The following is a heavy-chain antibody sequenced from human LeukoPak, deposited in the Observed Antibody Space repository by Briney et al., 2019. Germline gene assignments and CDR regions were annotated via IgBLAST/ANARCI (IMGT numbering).Heavy chain of an antibody. D-gene: IGHD6-19*01. V-gene: IGHV4-4*07. CDR2: IHSSGST. J-gene: IGHJ4*02. CDR3: ARRDISSGWSFEY. CDR1: GGSISNYH. Sequence: PSETLSLTCTVSGGSISNYHWSWIRQPAGKGLEWVGQIHSSGSTNYNPPLKSRVTVSIDTAENQLSLTIRSVTAADTAVYYSARRDISSGWSFEYWGQGTLVTVSS.